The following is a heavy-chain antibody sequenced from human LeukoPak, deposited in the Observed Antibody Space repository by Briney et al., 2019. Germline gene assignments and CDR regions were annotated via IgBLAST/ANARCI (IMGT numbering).Heavy chain of an antibody. CDR2: IYYSGST. CDR1: GGSISSGGYY. D-gene: IGHD2-15*01. Sequence: SQTLSLTCTVSGGSISSGGYYWSWIRQHPGKGLEWIGYIYYSGSTYYNPSLKSRVTISVDTSKNQFSLRLSSVTAADTAVYYCARERKEYCSGGSCYFRDAFDIWGQGTMVTVSS. CDR3: ARERKEYCSGGSCYFRDAFDI. V-gene: IGHV4-31*03. J-gene: IGHJ3*02.